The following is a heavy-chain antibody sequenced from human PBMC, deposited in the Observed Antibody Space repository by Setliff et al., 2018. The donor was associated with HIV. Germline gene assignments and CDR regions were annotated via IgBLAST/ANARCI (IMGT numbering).Heavy chain of an antibody. D-gene: IGHD3-10*01. J-gene: IGHJ4*02. V-gene: IGHV1-8*01. Sequence: GASVKVSCKASGYTFNSYDINWVRQTTGQGLEWMGWMNPNSGNTGNAQKFQGRVTMTRDTSINTAYMELTSLRSEDTAVYYCATVFYYNSESYSLDYWGQGMLVTVSS. CDR1: GYTFNSYD. CDR2: MNPNSGNT. CDR3: ATVFYYNSESYSLDY.